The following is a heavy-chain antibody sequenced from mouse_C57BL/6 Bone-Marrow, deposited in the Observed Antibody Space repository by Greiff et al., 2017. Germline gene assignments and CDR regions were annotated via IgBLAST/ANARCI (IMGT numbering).Heavy chain of an antibody. CDR3: ARDGSSAWFAY. D-gene: IGHD1-1*01. V-gene: IGHV3-1*01. CDR2: ISYSGST. Sequence: DVQLVESGPGMVKPSQSLSLTCTVTGYSITSGYDWHWIRHFPGNKLEWMGYISYSGSTNYNPSLKSRISITHDTSKNHFFLKLNSVTTEDTATYYCARDGSSAWFAYWGQGTLVTVSA. J-gene: IGHJ3*01. CDR1: GYSITSGYD.